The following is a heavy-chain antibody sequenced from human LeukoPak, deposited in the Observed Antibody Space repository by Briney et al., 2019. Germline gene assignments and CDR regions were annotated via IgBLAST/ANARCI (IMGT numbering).Heavy chain of an antibody. CDR1: GFTFSSYE. CDR2: IGNSGSTT. V-gene: IGHV3-48*03. Sequence: PGGSLRLSCAASGFTFSSYEMNWVRQAPGKGLEWVSYIGNSGSTTHYADSVKGRFTTTRDNAKNSLYLQMNSLRADDTAVYYCARGYSSGGRSVWGQGTMVTVSS. J-gene: IGHJ3*01. D-gene: IGHD6-19*01. CDR3: ARGYSSGGRSV.